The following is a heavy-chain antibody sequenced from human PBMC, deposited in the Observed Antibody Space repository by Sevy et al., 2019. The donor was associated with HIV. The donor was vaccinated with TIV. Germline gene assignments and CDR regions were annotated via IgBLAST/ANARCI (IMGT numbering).Heavy chain of an antibody. CDR3: AREVGQLRVFDWSPGYFDY. V-gene: IGHV4-39*02. D-gene: IGHD3-9*01. J-gene: IGHJ4*02. Sequence: SETLSLTCTVSGDSISSSPYYWGWIRQAHGKGLEWIGSIYYSGSPYYNPSRKSRVTISVDTSKNQFSLRLSTVTAADTAVYYCAREVGQLRVFDWSPGYFDYWGQGTLVTVSS. CDR2: IYYSGSP. CDR1: GDSISSSPYY.